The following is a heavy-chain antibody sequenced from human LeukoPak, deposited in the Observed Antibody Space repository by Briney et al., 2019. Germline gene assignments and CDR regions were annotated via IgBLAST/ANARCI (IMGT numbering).Heavy chain of an antibody. V-gene: IGHV4-34*01. CDR1: GGSFSGYY. CDR3: ARGLSEQLATPP. D-gene: IGHD6-6*01. Sequence: SETLSLTCAVYGGSFSGYYWSWIRQPPGKGLEWIGEINHSGSTNYNPSVKSRVTISVDTSKNQFSLKLSSVTAADTAVYYCARGLSEQLATPPWGQGTLVTVSS. CDR2: INHSGST. J-gene: IGHJ5*02.